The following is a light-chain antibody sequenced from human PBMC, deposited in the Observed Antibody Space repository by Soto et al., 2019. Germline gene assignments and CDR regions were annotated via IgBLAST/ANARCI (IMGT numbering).Light chain of an antibody. CDR3: QKYNKWPWT. Sequence: EILMTQSPVTLSVSPGEGATLSCRASESVGSNLAWYQQKHGQTPRRLIYDASMRETGVPPRFSGSGSGTEFTLTISKLQSEDFEIYFCQKYNKWPWTFGQGTKVDIK. V-gene: IGKV3-15*01. CDR2: DAS. CDR1: ESVGSN. J-gene: IGKJ1*01.